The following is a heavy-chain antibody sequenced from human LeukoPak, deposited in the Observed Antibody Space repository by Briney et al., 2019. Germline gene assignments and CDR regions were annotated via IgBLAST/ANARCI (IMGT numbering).Heavy chain of an antibody. Sequence: PGGSLRLSCAASGFTFSSYGMHWVRQAPGKGLEWVAVIWYDGSNKYYADSVKGRFTISRDNSKNTLYLQMSSLRAEDTAVYYCASSSGWSFDDDYWGQGTLVTVSS. J-gene: IGHJ4*02. D-gene: IGHD6-19*01. V-gene: IGHV3-33*01. CDR3: ASSSGWSFDDDY. CDR1: GFTFSSYG. CDR2: IWYDGSNK.